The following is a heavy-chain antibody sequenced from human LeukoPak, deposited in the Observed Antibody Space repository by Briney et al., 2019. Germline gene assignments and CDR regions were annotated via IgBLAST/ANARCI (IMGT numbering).Heavy chain of an antibody. CDR3: ARSWGYDFWSGNLLDY. V-gene: IGHV4-39*07. J-gene: IGHJ4*02. D-gene: IGHD3-3*01. CDR1: GASISSTSHY. CDR2: IYYTGST. Sequence: PSETLSLTCTVSGASISSTSHYWGWIRQPPGKGLEWVGSIYYTGSTYQNPSLKSRVTVSLDMSKNQFSLELSSVTAADTAVYHCARSWGYDFWSGNLLDYWGQGTRVTVSS.